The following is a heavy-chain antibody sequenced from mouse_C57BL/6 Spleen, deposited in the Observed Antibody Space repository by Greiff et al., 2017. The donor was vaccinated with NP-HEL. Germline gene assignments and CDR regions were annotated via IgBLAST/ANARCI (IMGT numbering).Heavy chain of an antibody. D-gene: IGHD2-5*01. Sequence: QVQLQQPGAELVMPGASVKLSCKASGYTFTSYWMHWVKQRPGQGLEWIGEIDPSDSYTNYNQKFKGKSTLTVDKSSSTAYMQLSSLTSEDSAVYYCARGPHYSNYGDAMDYWGQGTSVTVSS. J-gene: IGHJ4*01. CDR1: GYTFTSYW. CDR2: IDPSDSYT. CDR3: ARGPHYSNYGDAMDY. V-gene: IGHV1-69*01.